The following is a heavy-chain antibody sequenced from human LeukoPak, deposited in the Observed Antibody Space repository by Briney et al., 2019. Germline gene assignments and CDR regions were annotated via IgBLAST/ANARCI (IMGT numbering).Heavy chain of an antibody. CDR1: GYTFTSYG. J-gene: IGHJ4*02. D-gene: IGHD3-22*01. CDR3: ARDSKYYYDSSGYYPPFDY. CDR2: ISAYNGNT. Sequence: ASVKVSCKASGYTFTSYGISWVRQAPRQGLEWMGWISAYNGNTNYAQKLQGRVTMTTDTSTSTAYMELRSLRSDDTAVYYCARDSKYYYDSSGYYPPFDYWGQGTLVTVSS. V-gene: IGHV1-18*01.